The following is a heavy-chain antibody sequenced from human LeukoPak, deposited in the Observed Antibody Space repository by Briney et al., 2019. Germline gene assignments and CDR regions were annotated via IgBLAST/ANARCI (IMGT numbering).Heavy chain of an antibody. CDR1: GFTFSSYA. V-gene: IGHV3-30-3*01. D-gene: IGHD2-15*01. Sequence: TGRSLRLSCAASGFTFSSYAMHWVRQAPGKGLEWVAVISYDGSNKYYADSVKGRFTISRDNSKNTLYLQMNSLRAEDTAVYYCARDGAEGYCSGGSCYSLYHWGQGTLVTVSS. CDR2: ISYDGSNK. CDR3: ARDGAEGYCSGGSCYSLYH. J-gene: IGHJ5*02.